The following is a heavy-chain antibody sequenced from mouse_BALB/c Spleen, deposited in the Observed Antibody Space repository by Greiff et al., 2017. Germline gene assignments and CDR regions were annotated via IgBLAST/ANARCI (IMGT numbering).Heavy chain of an antibody. V-gene: IGHV5-6*01. J-gene: IGHJ4*01. CDR3: ARVLEGAMDY. CDR2: ISSGGSYT. D-gene: IGHD2-14*01. Sequence: DVHLVESGGDLVKPGGSLKLSCAASGFTFSSYGMSWVRQTPDKRLEWVATISSGGSYTYYPDSVKGRFTISRDNAKNTLYLQMSSLKSEDTAMYYCARVLEGAMDYWGQGTSVTVSS. CDR1: GFTFSSYG.